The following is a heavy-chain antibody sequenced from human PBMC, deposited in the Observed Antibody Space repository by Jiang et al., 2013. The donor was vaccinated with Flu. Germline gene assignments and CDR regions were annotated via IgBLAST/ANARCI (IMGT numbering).Heavy chain of an antibody. CDR3: ASGADNGVIDRLDY. Sequence: GLVKPSQTLSLTCTVSGGSISSGSYYWSWIRQPAGKGLEWIGRIYASGSTKYNPSLKSRVTISVDTSQSQFSLKLASVTAADTAVYYCASGADNGVIDRLDYWGQGTLVTVSS. J-gene: IGHJ4*02. CDR1: GGSISSGSYY. V-gene: IGHV4-61*02. D-gene: IGHD3-16*02. CDR2: IYASGST.